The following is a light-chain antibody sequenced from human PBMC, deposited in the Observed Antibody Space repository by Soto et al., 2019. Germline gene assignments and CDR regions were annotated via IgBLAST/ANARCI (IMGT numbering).Light chain of an antibody. V-gene: IGKV3-15*01. J-gene: IGKJ2*01. Sequence: EIVMTQSPATLSVSPGERATLSCRASQSLNNNLAWYQQKPGQAPRLLIYGASTRATGIPARFSGSGSWTEFTLTISSLQSEDFAVYYCQQYNKWPPYTFGQGTKLEIK. CDR2: GAS. CDR1: QSLNNN. CDR3: QQYNKWPPYT.